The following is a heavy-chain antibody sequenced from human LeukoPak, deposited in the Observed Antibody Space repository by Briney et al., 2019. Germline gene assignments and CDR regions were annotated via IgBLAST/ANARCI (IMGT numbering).Heavy chain of an antibody. CDR1: GGSISSYY. Sequence: PSETLSFTCTVSGGSISSYYWSWIRQPPGKGLEWIGYVYYSGSTNYNPSLKSRVTISVDTSKNQFSLKLSSVTAADTAVYYCARVLGHYYYYMDVWGKGTTVTVSS. CDR2: VYYSGST. J-gene: IGHJ6*03. V-gene: IGHV4-59*08. CDR3: ARVLGHYYYYMDV.